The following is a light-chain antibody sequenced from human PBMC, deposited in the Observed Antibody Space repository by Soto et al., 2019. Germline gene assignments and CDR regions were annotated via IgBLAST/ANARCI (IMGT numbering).Light chain of an antibody. CDR3: QQYYSTPYS. CDR1: QSVLYSSHNKNY. J-gene: IGKJ2*01. Sequence: DIVMTQSPDSLAVSLGERATVNCKSSQSVLYSSHNKNYLAWYQQKPGQPPKLLIYWASIRESGVTDRFSGSGSWTDFTLTISSLQAEAVAVYYCQQYYSTPYSFGQGTKLEIK. V-gene: IGKV4-1*01. CDR2: WAS.